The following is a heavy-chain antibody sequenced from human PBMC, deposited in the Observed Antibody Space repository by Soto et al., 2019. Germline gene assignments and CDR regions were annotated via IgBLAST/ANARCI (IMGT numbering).Heavy chain of an antibody. V-gene: IGHV3-30-3*01. J-gene: IGHJ4*02. D-gene: IGHD6-19*01. CDR1: GFTFSSYA. CDR3: ASQWLVRRVIDY. CDR2: ISYDGSNK. Sequence: ESGGGVVQPGRSLRLSCAASGFTFSSYAMHWVRQAPGKGLEWVAVISYDGSNKYYADSVKGRFTISRDNSKNTLYLQMNSLRAEDTAVYYCASQWLVRRVIDYWGQGTLVTVSS.